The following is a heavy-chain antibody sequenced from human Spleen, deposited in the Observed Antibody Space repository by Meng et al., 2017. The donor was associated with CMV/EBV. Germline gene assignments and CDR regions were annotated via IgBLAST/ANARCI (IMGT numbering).Heavy chain of an antibody. CDR3: ARGRITFGGVIAQNWFDP. V-gene: IGHV4-39*07. D-gene: IGHD3-16*02. CDR2: IYYSGST. Sequence: SSSSYYWGWIRQPPGKGLEWIGSIYYSGSTYYNPSLKSRVTISVDTSKNQFSLKLSSVTAADTDVYYCARGRITFGGVIAQNWFDPWGQGTLVTVSS. J-gene: IGHJ5*02. CDR1: SSSSYY.